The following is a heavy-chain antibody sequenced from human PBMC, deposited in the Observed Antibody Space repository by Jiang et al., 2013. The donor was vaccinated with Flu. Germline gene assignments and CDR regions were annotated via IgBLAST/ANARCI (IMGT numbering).Heavy chain of an antibody. CDR1: GYDFSSHL. CDR3: ARHGGITGSAQLDS. J-gene: IGHJ4*02. D-gene: IGHD1-20*01. CDR2: IDPSDSYT. Sequence: GAEVKKPGESLRISCKGSGYDFSSHLISWVRQMPGKGLEWMGRIDPSDSYTNYSPSFQGHVTISSDKSISTAYLQWSSLRASDSAMYYCARHGGITGSAQLDSWGQGTLVTVSS. V-gene: IGHV5-10-1*01.